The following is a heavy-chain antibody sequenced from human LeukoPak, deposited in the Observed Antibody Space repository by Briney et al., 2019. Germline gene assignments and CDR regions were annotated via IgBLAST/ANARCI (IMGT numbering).Heavy chain of an antibody. Sequence: SETLSLTCTVSGGSISSSSYYWGWIRQPPGKGLEWIGRIYYSGSTYYNPSLKSRVTISVDTSKNQFSLKLSSATAADTAVYYCARLSMVRGVTPRPEYYYGMDVWGQGTTVTVSS. CDR1: GGSISSSSYY. D-gene: IGHD3-10*01. V-gene: IGHV4-39*01. J-gene: IGHJ6*02. CDR3: ARLSMVRGVTPRPEYYYGMDV. CDR2: IYYSGST.